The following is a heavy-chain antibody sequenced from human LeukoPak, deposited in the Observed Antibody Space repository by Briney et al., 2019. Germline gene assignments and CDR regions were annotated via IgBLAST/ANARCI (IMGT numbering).Heavy chain of an antibody. CDR2: ISTISNYI. V-gene: IGHV3-21*01. Sequence: GGSLRLSCAASGFTFGSYSMNWVRQAPGRGLEWVSSISTISNYIYYADSLKGRFTISRDNAKNALYLQLNSPRAEDTAVYYCAREERMSTIGGAFDVWGQGTVVTVSS. CDR1: GFTFGSYS. J-gene: IGHJ3*01. CDR3: AREERMSTIGGAFDV. D-gene: IGHD5-24*01.